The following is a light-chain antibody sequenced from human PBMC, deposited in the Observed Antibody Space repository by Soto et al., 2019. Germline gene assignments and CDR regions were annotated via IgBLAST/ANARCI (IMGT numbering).Light chain of an antibody. CDR1: QSVSSN. CDR3: QQRSNWPT. Sequence: DIVVTQSPATLSVSPGERATLSCRASQSVSSNLAWYQQKPGQAPRLLIYDASNRATGIPARFSGSGSGTDFTLTISSLEPEDFAVYYCQQRSNWPTFGQGTKVDIK. J-gene: IGKJ1*01. CDR2: DAS. V-gene: IGKV3-11*01.